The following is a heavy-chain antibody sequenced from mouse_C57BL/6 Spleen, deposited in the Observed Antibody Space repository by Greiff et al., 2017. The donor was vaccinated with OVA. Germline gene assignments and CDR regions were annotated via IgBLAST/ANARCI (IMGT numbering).Heavy chain of an antibody. CDR2: IYPGSGST. V-gene: IGHV1-55*01. CDR1: GYTFTSYW. D-gene: IGHD3-3*01. Sequence: VKLQQPGAELVKPGASVKMSCKASGYTFTSYWITWVKQRPGQGLEWIGDIYPGSGSTNYNEKFKSKATLTVDTSSSTAYMQLSSLTSEDSAFYYCARAGTDAMDYWGQGTSVTVSS. CDR3: ARAGTDAMDY. J-gene: IGHJ4*01.